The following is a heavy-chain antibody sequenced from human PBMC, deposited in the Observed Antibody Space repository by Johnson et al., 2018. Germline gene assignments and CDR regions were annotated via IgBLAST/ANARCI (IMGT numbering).Heavy chain of an antibody. CDR2: MYFRENT. CDR3: ARDRGISDAFDI. V-gene: IGHV4-59*01. J-gene: IGHJ3*02. Sequence: QVQLREAGPGLVKPSETLSLTCAVSGASITTSYWSWIRQPPGKGLEWIGYMYFRENTKYNPSLKSRVTISLDTSKNEFSLNLTSVTAADTAVYYCARDRGISDAFDIWGQGTLVTVSS. D-gene: IGHD3-10*01. CDR1: GASITTSY.